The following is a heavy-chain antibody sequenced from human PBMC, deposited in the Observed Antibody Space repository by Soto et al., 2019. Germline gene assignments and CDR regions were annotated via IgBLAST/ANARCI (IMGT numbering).Heavy chain of an antibody. J-gene: IGHJ4*02. D-gene: IGHD4-4*01. CDR3: ARDLHDYTSCPNSDY. V-gene: IGHV3-66*01. CDR2: IHSGDIT. CDR1: GFTVSSNS. Sequence: GGSLRLSCAASGFTVSSNSMSWVRQAPGKGLEWVSIIHSGDITYYADSVKGRFTISRDKSKNTMYLQMNSLRAEDTGVYYCARDLHDYTSCPNSDYWGQGTLVTVSS.